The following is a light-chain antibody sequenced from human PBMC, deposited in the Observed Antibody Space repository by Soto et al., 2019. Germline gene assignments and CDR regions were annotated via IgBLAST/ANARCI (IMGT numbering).Light chain of an antibody. CDR3: QQYGDSPRT. CDR2: GAS. V-gene: IGKV3-20*01. J-gene: IGKJ4*01. Sequence: EIVMTQSPGTLSLSPGERATLSCRASQTVSGSYVAWYQQKPGQTPRLLIYGASSRATGIPDRFSGSGSGTDFTLTISRLEPEDFAVYHCQQYGDSPRTFGGGTKVDIK. CDR1: QTVSGSY.